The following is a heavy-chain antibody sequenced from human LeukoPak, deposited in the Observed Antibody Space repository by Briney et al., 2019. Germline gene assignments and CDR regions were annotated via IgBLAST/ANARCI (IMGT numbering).Heavy chain of an antibody. CDR3: AREAGEQLVLDY. J-gene: IGHJ4*02. CDR1: GFTLSSFS. D-gene: IGHD6-13*01. V-gene: IGHV3-48*02. Sequence: GGALRLSLGAPGFTLSSFSMKWGRQGPGEGVGWVSYISSSSSTIYYADSVKGRFTISRDNAKNSLYLQMNSLRDEDTAVYYCAREAGEQLVLDYWGQGTLVTVSS. CDR2: ISSSSSTI.